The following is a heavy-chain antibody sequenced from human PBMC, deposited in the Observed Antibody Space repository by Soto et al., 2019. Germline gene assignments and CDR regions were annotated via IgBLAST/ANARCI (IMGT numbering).Heavy chain of an antibody. Sequence: ASVKVSCKASGYTFTGYYMHWVRQAPGQRLEWMGWINAGNGNTKYSQKFQGRVTITRDTSASTAYMELSSLRSEDTAVYYCARDKALLVAATAEFDYWGQGTLVTVSS. V-gene: IGHV1-3*01. CDR3: ARDKALLVAATAEFDY. D-gene: IGHD2-15*01. CDR2: INAGNGNT. CDR1: GYTFTGYY. J-gene: IGHJ4*02.